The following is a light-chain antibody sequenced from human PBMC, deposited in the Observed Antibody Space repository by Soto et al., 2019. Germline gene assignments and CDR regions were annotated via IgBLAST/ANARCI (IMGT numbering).Light chain of an antibody. CDR2: GAS. Sequence: EIVLTQSPGTLSLSPGERATLSCRASQSVSSSYLAWYQQKPGQAPRLLIYGASTRATGIPARFSGSGSETEFTLTISSLQSEDFAVYYCQQYNNWPRTFGRGTKVDIK. CDR3: QQYNNWPRT. J-gene: IGKJ1*01. CDR1: QSVSSSY. V-gene: IGKV3-15*01.